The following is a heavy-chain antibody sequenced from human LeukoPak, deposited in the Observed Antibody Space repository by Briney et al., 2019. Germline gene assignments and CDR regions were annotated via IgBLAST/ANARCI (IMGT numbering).Heavy chain of an antibody. CDR1: GYSFTSYW. CDR2: IYPGDSDT. J-gene: IGHJ4*02. V-gene: IGHV5-51*01. Sequence: GEPLKISCKGSGYSFTSYWIGWVRQMPGKGLEWMGIIYPGDSDTRYSPSFQGQVTISADKSISTAYLQWSSLKASDTAMYYCARHGLGYTGYVWGSYRNTPAPDYWGQGTLVTVSS. CDR3: ARHGLGYTGYVWGSYRNTPAPDY. D-gene: IGHD3-16*02.